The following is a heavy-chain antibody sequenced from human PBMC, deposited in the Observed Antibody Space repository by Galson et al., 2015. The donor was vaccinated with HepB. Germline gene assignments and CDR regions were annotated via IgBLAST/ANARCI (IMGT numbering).Heavy chain of an antibody. J-gene: IGHJ6*03. CDR2: IIPIFGTA. Sequence: SVKVSCKASGGTFSSYAISWVRQAPGQGLEWMGGIIPIFGTANYAQKFQGRVTITADESTSTAYMELSSLRSEDTAVYYCARGTERGWNYEPSYYYMDVWGKGTTVTASS. V-gene: IGHV1-69*13. D-gene: IGHD1-7*01. CDR3: ARGTERGWNYEPSYYYMDV. CDR1: GGTFSSYA.